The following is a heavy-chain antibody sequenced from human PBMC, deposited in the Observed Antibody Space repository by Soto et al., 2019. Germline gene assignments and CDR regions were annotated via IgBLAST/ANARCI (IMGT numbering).Heavy chain of an antibody. J-gene: IGHJ4*02. Sequence: QVQLVESGGGAVQPGESLRLSCVASGFDFTYYAMHWVRQAPGKGLESVAVMSSDGSKIHHTDSVKGRFTISRDNSKNTLYLPMNSLREEDTAVYFCAKDEGVGGTLGLFGCWSQGTMVSVTS. CDR2: MSSDGSKI. D-gene: IGHD1-26*01. CDR3: AKDEGVGGTLGLFGC. CDR1: GFDFTYYA. V-gene: IGHV3-30*18.